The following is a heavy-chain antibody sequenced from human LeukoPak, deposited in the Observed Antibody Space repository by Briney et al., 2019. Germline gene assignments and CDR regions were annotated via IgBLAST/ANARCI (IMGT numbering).Heavy chain of an antibody. CDR3: ARGGYYDSSAYVDY. D-gene: IGHD3-22*01. CDR2: INPNSGGT. CDR1: GHTFSGYN. Sequence: ASVKVSCKASGHTFSGYNMHWVRQAPGQGLEWMGWINPNSGGTKNTQKFQGRVTMTRDTSISTAYMELSRLRSDDTAVYYCARGGYYDSSAYVDYWGQGTLVTVSS. J-gene: IGHJ4*02. V-gene: IGHV1-2*02.